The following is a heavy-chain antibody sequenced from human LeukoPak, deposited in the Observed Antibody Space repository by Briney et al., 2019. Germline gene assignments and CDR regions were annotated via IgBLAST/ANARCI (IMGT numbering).Heavy chain of an antibody. J-gene: IGHJ3*02. D-gene: IGHD3-10*01. V-gene: IGHV4-59*01. CDR3: AKDRGGGRDAFDI. CDR1: GDSIISYA. CDR2: ISRSGDT. Sequence: PSETLSLTCSVSGDSIISYAWSWIRRPPGKGLEWIGDISRSGDTNYSPSLKSRLTISVDMSKNQFSLKLRSVTAADTAVYYCAKDRGGGRDAFDIWGQGTVVTVSS.